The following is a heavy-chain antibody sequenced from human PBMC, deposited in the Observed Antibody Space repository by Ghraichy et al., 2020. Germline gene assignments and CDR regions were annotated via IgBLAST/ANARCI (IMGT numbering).Heavy chain of an antibody. V-gene: IGHV4-31*11. Sequence: SETLSLTCAVSGDSISSGRHFWSWIRQHPGKGLEWIGYIYYTGSTDYNASLKSRITISVDTSKNQFSLKLSSVTAADTAVYYCAREGNYDIFTGGAIDYWGQGILVTVSS. CDR3: AREGNYDIFTGGAIDY. D-gene: IGHD3-9*01. CDR1: GDSISSGRHF. CDR2: IYYTGST. J-gene: IGHJ4*02.